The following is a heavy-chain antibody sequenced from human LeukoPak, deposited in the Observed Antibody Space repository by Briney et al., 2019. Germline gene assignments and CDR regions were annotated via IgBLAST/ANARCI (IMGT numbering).Heavy chain of an antibody. CDR2: IDHSGST. CDR3: ARRLGGFCYKNSCNPSWFDP. D-gene: IGHD3-16*01. J-gene: IGHJ5*02. V-gene: IGHV4-34*01. CDR1: GGSFSGYY. Sequence: SETLSLTCAVSGGSFSGYYWSWIRQPAGKGLEWIGEIDHSGSTHYSPSLKSRVTMSSDTSKNQVSLQLTSVTAADTAVYYCARRLGGFCYKNSCNPSWFDPWGQGTLVTVSS.